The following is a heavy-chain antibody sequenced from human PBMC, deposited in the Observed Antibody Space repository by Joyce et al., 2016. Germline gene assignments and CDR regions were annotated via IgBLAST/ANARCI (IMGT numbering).Heavy chain of an antibody. J-gene: IGHJ4*02. V-gene: IGHV3-30*18. CDR3: AKILTATYSSGWFLDY. D-gene: IGHD6-25*01. CDR1: GFTLSNYG. CDR2: ISYDGIYK. Sequence: QVQLVESGGGVVQPGRSLRLSCAASGFTLSNYGVHWVRQAPGKGLEWVAVISYDGIYKYHADSVKGRFTISRDNSKNTVFLEMNSLRTEDTAVYYCAKILTATYSSGWFLDYWGQGTLVTVSS.